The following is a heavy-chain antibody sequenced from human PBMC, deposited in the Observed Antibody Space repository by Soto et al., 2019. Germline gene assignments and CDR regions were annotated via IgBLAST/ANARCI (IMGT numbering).Heavy chain of an antibody. CDR3: ARGGSSWYRPDYYYYGMDV. J-gene: IGHJ6*02. Sequence: SVKVSCKASGGTFSSYAIGWVRQAPGQGLEWMGGIIPIFGTANYAQKFQGRVTITADESTSTAYMELSSLRSEDTAVYYCARGGSSWYRPDYYYYGMDVWGQGTTVTVSS. CDR2: IIPIFGTA. CDR1: GGTFSSYA. D-gene: IGHD6-13*01. V-gene: IGHV1-69*13.